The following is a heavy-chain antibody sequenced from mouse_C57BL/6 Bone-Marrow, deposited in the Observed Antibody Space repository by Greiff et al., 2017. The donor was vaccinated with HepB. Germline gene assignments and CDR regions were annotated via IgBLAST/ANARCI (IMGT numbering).Heavy chain of an antibody. CDR3: ARNELRLFAY. Sequence: DVKLVESGGGLVKPGGSLKLSCAASGFTFSDYGMHWVRQAPEKGLEWVAYISSGSSTIYYADTVKGRFTISRDNAKNTLFLQMTSLRSEDTAMYYCARNELRLFAYWGKGTLVTVSA. V-gene: IGHV5-17*01. CDR1: GFTFSDYG. D-gene: IGHD3-2*02. CDR2: ISSGSSTI. J-gene: IGHJ3*01.